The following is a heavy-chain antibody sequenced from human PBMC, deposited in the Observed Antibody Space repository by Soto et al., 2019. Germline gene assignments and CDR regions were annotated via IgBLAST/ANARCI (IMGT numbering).Heavy chain of an antibody. CDR3: TRHADLGYCSGAGCYDFDS. CDR1: GLTFSGSA. CDR2: IRTKANNYAT. J-gene: IGHJ4*02. D-gene: IGHD2-2*01. V-gene: IGHV3-73*01. Sequence: GESLKISCAASGLTFSGSAMHWVRQASGKGLEWVGRIRTKANNYATEYGASVKGRFTISRDDSKDTAYLQMNSLKTEDTAIYYCTRHADLGYCSGAGCYDFDSWGQGTLVTVSS.